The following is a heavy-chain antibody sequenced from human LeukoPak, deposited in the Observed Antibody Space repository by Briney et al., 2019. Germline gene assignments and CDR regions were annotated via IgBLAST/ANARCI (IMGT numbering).Heavy chain of an antibody. Sequence: GGSLRLSCSASGFTFSSYAMHWVRQAPGKGLEYVSAISSNGGSTYYADSVKGRFTISRDDSKNTAYLQMNSLKTEDTAVYYCTRLPTVTTDEPAVYWGQGTLVTVSS. CDR2: ISSNGGST. CDR1: GFTFSSYA. D-gene: IGHD4-17*01. V-gene: IGHV3-64*04. J-gene: IGHJ4*02. CDR3: TRLPTVTTDEPAVY.